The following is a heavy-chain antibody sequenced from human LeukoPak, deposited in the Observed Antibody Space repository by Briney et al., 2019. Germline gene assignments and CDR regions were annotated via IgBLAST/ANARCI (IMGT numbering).Heavy chain of an antibody. CDR3: AKDRELGYGDNGLDY. Sequence: GGSLRLSCAVSGHTLNSYRMQWARQAPGKGLEWVAVIWYDGSNKYYADSVKGRFTISRDNSKTTLYLQMNSLRAEDTAVYYCAKDRELGYGDNGLDYWGQGTLVTVSS. D-gene: IGHD4-17*01. CDR2: IWYDGSNK. V-gene: IGHV3-33*06. J-gene: IGHJ4*02. CDR1: GHTLNSYR.